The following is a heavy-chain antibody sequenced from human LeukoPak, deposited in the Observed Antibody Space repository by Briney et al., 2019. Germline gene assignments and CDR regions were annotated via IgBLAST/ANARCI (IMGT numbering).Heavy chain of an antibody. CDR2: ISGSGGST. CDR3: AKGRGSTSIYEY. J-gene: IGHJ4*02. Sequence: KAGGSLRLSCAASGLTFSSYGMSWVRQAPGKGLEWVSFISGSGGSTYYADSVKGRFTMSRDTSKNTLYLEMNSLRDDDTAAYYCAKGRGSTSIYEYWGQGTLVTVSS. CDR1: GLTFSSYG. V-gene: IGHV3-23*01. D-gene: IGHD2-2*01.